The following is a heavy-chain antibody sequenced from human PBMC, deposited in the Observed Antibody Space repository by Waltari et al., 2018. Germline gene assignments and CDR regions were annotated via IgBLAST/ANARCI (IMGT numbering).Heavy chain of an antibody. J-gene: IGHJ3*02. V-gene: IGHV3-30*02. Sequence: QVQLVESGGGVVQPGGSLRLSCAASGFPFSSYGMPWVRQAPGKGLEWVAFIRYDGSNKYYADSVKGRFTISRDNSKNTLYLQMNSLRAEDTAVYYCAKDHGGKGAFDIWGQGTMVTVSS. CDR3: AKDHGGKGAFDI. CDR1: GFPFSSYG. D-gene: IGHD2-15*01. CDR2: IRYDGSNK.